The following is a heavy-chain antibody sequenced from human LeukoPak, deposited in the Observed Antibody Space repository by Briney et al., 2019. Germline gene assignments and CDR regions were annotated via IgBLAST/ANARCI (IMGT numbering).Heavy chain of an antibody. D-gene: IGHD3-10*01. CDR3: ARPSRSISTAGAFDI. J-gene: IGHJ3*02. V-gene: IGHV4-59*01. Sequence: ASETLSLTCTVSGGSISGYYWSWIRQPPGKGLEWIGYIYYSGSTNYNPSLKSRVTISVGTSKSQFSLKLSSVTAADTAVYYCARPSRSISTAGAFDIWSQGTMVTVSS. CDR1: GGSISGYY. CDR2: IYYSGST.